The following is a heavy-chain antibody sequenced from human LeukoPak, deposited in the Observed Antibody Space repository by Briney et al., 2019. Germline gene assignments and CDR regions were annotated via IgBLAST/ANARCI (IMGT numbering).Heavy chain of an antibody. V-gene: IGHV3-53*01. J-gene: IGHJ3*02. D-gene: IGHD4-17*01. Sequence: GGSLRLSCAASGFTVSSNYMSWVRQAPGKGLEWVSAIYSGGSTYYADSVKGRFTISRDNSKNTLYLQMNSLRAEDTAVYYCARAAVTTDAFDIWGQGTMVTVSS. CDR2: IYSGGST. CDR3: ARAAVTTDAFDI. CDR1: GFTVSSNY.